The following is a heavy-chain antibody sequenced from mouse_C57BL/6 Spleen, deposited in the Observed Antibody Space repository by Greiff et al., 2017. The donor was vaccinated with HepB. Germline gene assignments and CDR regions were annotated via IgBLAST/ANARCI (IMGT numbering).Heavy chain of an antibody. D-gene: IGHD2-5*01. CDR3: VRGGSNSFAY. J-gene: IGHJ3*01. CDR1: GFSFNTYA. V-gene: IGHV10-1*01. Sequence: EVQLVESGGGLVQPKGSLKLSCAASGFSFNTYAMNWVRQAPGKGLEWVARIRSKSNNYATYYADSVKDRFTISRDDSESMLYLQMNNLKTEDTAMYYCVRGGSNSFAYWGQGTLVTVSA. CDR2: IRSKSNNYAT.